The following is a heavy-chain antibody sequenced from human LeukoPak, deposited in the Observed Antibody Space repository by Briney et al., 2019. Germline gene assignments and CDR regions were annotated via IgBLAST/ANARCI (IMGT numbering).Heavy chain of an antibody. CDR2: IYPRDSDT. D-gene: IGHD3-22*01. CDR1: GYNFATYW. J-gene: IGHJ5*02. CDR3: ARFHSSGYSRWFDP. Sequence: GESLKISCKGSGYNFATYWIGWVRQMPGKGLEWMGIIYPRDSDTRYSPSFQGQVTISADKSISTAYLQWSSLQASDTAMYYCARFHSSGYSRWFDPWGQGTLVTVSS. V-gene: IGHV5-51*01.